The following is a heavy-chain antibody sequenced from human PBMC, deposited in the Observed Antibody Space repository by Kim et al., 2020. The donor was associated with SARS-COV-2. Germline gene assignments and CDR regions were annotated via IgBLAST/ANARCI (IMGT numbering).Heavy chain of an antibody. J-gene: IGHJ4*02. Sequence: GGSLRLSCAASGFTFSGSAMHWVRQASGKGLEWVGRIRSKANSYATAYAASVKGRFTISRDDSKNTAYLQMNSLKTEDTAVYYCTTTQELYWNGTFDYWGQGTLVTVSS. D-gene: IGHD3-3*01. CDR1: GFTFSGSA. CDR3: TTTQELYWNGTFDY. CDR2: IRSKANSYAT. V-gene: IGHV3-73*01.